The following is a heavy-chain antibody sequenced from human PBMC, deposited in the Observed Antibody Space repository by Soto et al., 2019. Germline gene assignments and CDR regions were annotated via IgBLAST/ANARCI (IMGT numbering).Heavy chain of an antibody. Sequence: QVQLQQWGAGLLKPSETLSLTCAVYGGSFSGSYWAWIRQSPQRGLEWIGEVSHSGSAYYNSSLKSRVTLSVDASKNQFSLRLSSVTAADTAVYFCASGPFTPRTHPPFDSWGQGTLVTVSS. J-gene: IGHJ4*02. CDR2: VSHSGSA. D-gene: IGHD2-15*01. V-gene: IGHV4-34*01. CDR1: GGSFSGSY. CDR3: ASGPFTPRTHPPFDS.